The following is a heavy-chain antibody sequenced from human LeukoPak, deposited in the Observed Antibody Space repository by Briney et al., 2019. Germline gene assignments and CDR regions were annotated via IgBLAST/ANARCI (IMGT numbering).Heavy chain of an antibody. J-gene: IGHJ4*02. CDR3: ARDWGDSSGYLLDY. D-gene: IGHD3-22*01. Sequence: GGSLRLSCAASGFTFSSYAMSWVRQAPGKGLEWVSAISGSGGSTYYADSMKGRFTISRDNSKNTLYLQMNSLRAEDTAVYYCARDWGDSSGYLLDYWGQGTLVTVSS. CDR1: GFTFSSYA. CDR2: ISGSGGST. V-gene: IGHV3-23*01.